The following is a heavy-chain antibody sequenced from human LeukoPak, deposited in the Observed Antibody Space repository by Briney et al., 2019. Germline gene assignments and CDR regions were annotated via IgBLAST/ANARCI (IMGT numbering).Heavy chain of an antibody. V-gene: IGHV4-59*01. Sequence: SETLSLTCTVSGGSISSYYWSWIRQPPGKGLEWIGYIYYSGSTNYNPSLKSRVTISVDTSKNQFSLKLSSATAADTAVYYCARSSGWYLDYYYMDVWGKGTTDTVSS. CDR2: IYYSGST. CDR1: GGSISSYY. D-gene: IGHD6-19*01. CDR3: ARSSGWYLDYYYMDV. J-gene: IGHJ6*03.